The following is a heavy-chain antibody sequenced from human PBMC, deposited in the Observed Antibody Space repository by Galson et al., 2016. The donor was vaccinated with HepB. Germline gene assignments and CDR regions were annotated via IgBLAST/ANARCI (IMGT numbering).Heavy chain of an antibody. V-gene: IGHV4-31*03. J-gene: IGHJ4*02. CDR2: ISYSGSD. D-gene: IGHD2/OR15-2a*01. CDR3: TRVTTANYLDFDY. CDR1: GGSFTTDGYY. Sequence: TLSLTCTVSGGSFTTDGYYWSWIRQYPGKGLEWIGYISYSGSDYYNPSLKSRVNISVDASKNQFSLKVTSVTAADTAVYYCTRVTTANYLDFDYWGQGTLVTVSS.